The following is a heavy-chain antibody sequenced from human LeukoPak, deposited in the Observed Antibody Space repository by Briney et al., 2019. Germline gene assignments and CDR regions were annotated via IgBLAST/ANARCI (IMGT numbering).Heavy chain of an antibody. CDR3: ARNAYYYGSGSYYNWFDP. CDR2: INPNSGGT. D-gene: IGHD3-10*01. Sequence: ASVKVSCKASGYTFTGYYMHWVREAPGQGLGWMGWINPNSGGTNYAQKFQGWVTMTRDTSISTAYMELSRLRSDDTAVYYCARNAYYYGSGSYYNWFDPWGQGTLVTVSS. J-gene: IGHJ5*02. CDR1: GYTFTGYY. V-gene: IGHV1-2*04.